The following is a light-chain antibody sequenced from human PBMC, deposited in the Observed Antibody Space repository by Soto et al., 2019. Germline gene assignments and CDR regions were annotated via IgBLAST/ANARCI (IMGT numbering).Light chain of an antibody. CDR3: SSFTSSITLV. CDR2: DVS. CDR1: SSDVGGYDY. V-gene: IGLV2-14*03. J-gene: IGLJ2*01. Sequence: QSVLTQPASVSGSPGQSITISCTGTSSDVGGYDYVSWYQQHPGKAPKLMIYDVSNRPSGVSNRFSGSKSGNTASLTISGLLAEDEADYYCSSFTSSITLVFGGGTKVTV.